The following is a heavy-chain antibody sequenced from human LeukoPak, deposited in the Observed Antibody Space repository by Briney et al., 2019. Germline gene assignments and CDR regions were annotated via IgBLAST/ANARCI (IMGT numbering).Heavy chain of an antibody. CDR2: SSSSTSYI. CDR1: GFTFSSYI. Sequence: GGSLRLSCAASGFTFSSYIMNWVRQAPGKGLEWVSISSSSTSYIYYADSVKGRFTISRDNAKKSLYLQMNSLRAEDTAVYYCARDKGSYLSYWGQGTLVTVSS. V-gene: IGHV3-21*01. D-gene: IGHD1-26*01. CDR3: ARDKGSYLSY. J-gene: IGHJ4*02.